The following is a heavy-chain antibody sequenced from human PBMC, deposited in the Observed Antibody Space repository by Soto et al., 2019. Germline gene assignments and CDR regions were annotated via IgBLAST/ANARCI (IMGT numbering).Heavy chain of an antibody. CDR1: GGSVNSAFFY. J-gene: IGHJ4*02. CDR3: ARGLDCYGSASPDLNGY. V-gene: IGHV4-61*01. Sequence: PSETLSLTCSVSGGSVNSAFFYWGWIRHPPGKGLEGIGNSNHSGATNYNPSLKTRATISVDTSKKQFSLKLTSLTSADTAMYYCARGLDCYGSASPDLNGYWGQGSPVTVSS. CDR2: SNHSGAT. D-gene: IGHD3-10*01.